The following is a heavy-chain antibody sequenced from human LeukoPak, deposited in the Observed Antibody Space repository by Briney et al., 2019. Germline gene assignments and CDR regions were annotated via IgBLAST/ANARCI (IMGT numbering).Heavy chain of an antibody. J-gene: IGHJ4*02. Sequence: GGSLRLSCAASGLTFSNYGVSWVRQAPGKGLEGVSSINGSSTYYADSVKGRFTISRDDFKNTLYLQMNSLRDEDTAIYYCAKSVYGSGSYWGQGTLVTVSS. CDR1: GLTFSNYG. D-gene: IGHD3-10*01. CDR2: INGSST. V-gene: IGHV3-23*01. CDR3: AKSVYGSGSY.